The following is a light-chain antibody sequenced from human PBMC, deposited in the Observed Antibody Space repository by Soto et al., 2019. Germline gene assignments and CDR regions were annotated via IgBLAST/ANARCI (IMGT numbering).Light chain of an antibody. Sequence: QSALTQPASVSGSPGQSITISCTGTSSDVGGYNYVSWYQQHPGKAPKLMIYEVSNRPSGVSNRFSGSKSGNTASLTISGLRAEDEADYYCSSYTSSSTQFGGGTKLTVL. CDR1: SSDVGGYNY. V-gene: IGLV2-14*01. CDR2: EVS. CDR3: SSYTSSSTQ. J-gene: IGLJ3*02.